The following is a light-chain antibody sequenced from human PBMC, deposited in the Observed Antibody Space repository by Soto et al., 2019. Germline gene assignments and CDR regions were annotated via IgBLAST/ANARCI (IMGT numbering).Light chain of an antibody. Sequence: MMMTQSPATLSVSPGERVTLSFRTSHSVNSHVAWYQQKPGQAPRLLIYGASTRATGIPARFSGSGSGTEFTLTINSLQSEDFAVYYCQQYNNWPRTSGQGTKVDI. CDR1: HSVNSH. CDR3: QQYNNWPRT. CDR2: GAS. J-gene: IGKJ1*01. V-gene: IGKV3-15*01.